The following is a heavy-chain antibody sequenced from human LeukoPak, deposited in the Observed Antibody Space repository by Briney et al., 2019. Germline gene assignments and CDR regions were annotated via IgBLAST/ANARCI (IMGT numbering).Heavy chain of an antibody. D-gene: IGHD6-19*01. Sequence: GGSLRLSCAASRFIFSDYYMSWIRQAPGKGLERVSYISTSGSTIYYADSVKGRFTISRDNAKNSLYLQMNSLRAEDTAVYYCARDMVSEAGTRWGDYWGQGTLVTVSS. CDR2: ISTSGSTI. CDR1: RFIFSDYY. V-gene: IGHV3-11*04. J-gene: IGHJ4*02. CDR3: ARDMVSEAGTRWGDY.